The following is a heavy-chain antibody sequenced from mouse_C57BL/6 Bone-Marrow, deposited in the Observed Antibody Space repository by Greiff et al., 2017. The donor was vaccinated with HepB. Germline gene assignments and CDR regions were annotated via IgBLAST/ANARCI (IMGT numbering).Heavy chain of an antibody. CDR3: AKLASGYLWYFDV. CDR1: GFSLTSYG. Sequence: VQLQQSGPGLVQPSQSLSITCTVSGFSLTSYGVHWVRQSPGKGLEWLGVIWRGGSTDYNAAFMSRLSITKDNSKSQVFFKMNSLQADDTAIYYCAKLASGYLWYFDVWGTGTTVTVSS. D-gene: IGHD1-3*01. V-gene: IGHV2-5*01. J-gene: IGHJ1*03. CDR2: IWRGGST.